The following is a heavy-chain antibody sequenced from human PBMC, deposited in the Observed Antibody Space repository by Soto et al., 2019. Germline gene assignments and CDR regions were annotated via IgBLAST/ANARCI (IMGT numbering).Heavy chain of an antibody. CDR2: IIPIFGTA. Sequence: QVQLVQSGAEVKKPGSSVKVSCKASGGTFSSYAISWVLQAPGQGLEWMGGIIPIFGTANYAQKFQGRVTITADESTSTAYMELSSLRSEDTAVYYCARSHTYDILTEYGMDVWGQGTTVTVSS. CDR3: ARSHTYDILTEYGMDV. J-gene: IGHJ6*02. CDR1: GGTFSSYA. D-gene: IGHD3-9*01. V-gene: IGHV1-69*01.